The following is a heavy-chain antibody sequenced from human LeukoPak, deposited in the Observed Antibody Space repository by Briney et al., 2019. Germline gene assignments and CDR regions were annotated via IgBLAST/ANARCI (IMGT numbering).Heavy chain of an antibody. V-gene: IGHV1-2*02. Sequence: ASVKVSCKASGYTFTGYYMHWVRQAPGQGLEWMGWINPNSGGTNYAQKFQGRVTMTRDTSISTAYMELSRLRSDDTAVYYCARDRATMGDYYDSSGYYRGDYWGQGTLVTVSS. J-gene: IGHJ4*02. D-gene: IGHD3-22*01. CDR1: GYTFTGYY. CDR2: INPNSGGT. CDR3: ARDRATMGDYYDSSGYYRGDY.